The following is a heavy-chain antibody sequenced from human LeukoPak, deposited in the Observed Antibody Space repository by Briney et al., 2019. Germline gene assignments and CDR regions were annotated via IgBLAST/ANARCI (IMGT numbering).Heavy chain of an antibody. Sequence: GGSLRLSCAASGFTFSDYYMSRIRQAPGKGLEWVSYISSSGSTIYYADSVKGRFTISRDNSKNTLYLQMNSLRAEDTAVYYCAKDRGWWTYFDYWGQGTLVTVSS. V-gene: IGHV3-11*04. J-gene: IGHJ4*02. CDR2: ISSSGSTI. CDR1: GFTFSDYY. CDR3: AKDRGWWTYFDY. D-gene: IGHD6-19*01.